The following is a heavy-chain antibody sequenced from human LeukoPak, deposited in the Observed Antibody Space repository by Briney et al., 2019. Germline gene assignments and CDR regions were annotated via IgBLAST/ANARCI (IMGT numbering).Heavy chain of an antibody. CDR2: ISAYNGNT. J-gene: IGHJ6*03. CDR3: AGVSLVNYYYYYMDV. V-gene: IGHV1-18*01. CDR1: GYTFTSYG. D-gene: IGHD3-9*01. Sequence: ASVKVSCKASGYTFTSYGISWVRQAPGQGLEWMGWISAYNGNTNYAQKLQGRVTMTTDTSTSTAYMELRSLRSDDTAVYYCAGVSLVNYYYYYMDVWGKGTTVTVSS.